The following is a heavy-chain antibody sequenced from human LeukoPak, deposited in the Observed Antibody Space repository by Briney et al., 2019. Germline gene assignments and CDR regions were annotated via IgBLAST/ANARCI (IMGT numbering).Heavy chain of an antibody. J-gene: IGHJ4*02. CDR2: INWNGGST. CDR3: ARENTYYYDSSGYYFMDY. Sequence: GGSPRLSCAASGFTFDDYGMSWVRQAPGKGLEWVSGINWNGGSTGYADSVKGRFTISRDNAKNFLYLQMNSLRAEDTALYYCARENTYYYDSSGYYFMDYWGQGTLVTVSS. CDR1: GFTFDDYG. V-gene: IGHV3-20*04. D-gene: IGHD3-22*01.